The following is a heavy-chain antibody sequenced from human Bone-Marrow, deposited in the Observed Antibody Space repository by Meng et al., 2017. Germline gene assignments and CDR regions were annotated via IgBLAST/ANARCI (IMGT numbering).Heavy chain of an antibody. CDR3: ARGVLRYFDWLSQGGDY. J-gene: IGHJ4*02. CDR1: GFIFNSYA. D-gene: IGHD3-9*01. V-gene: IGHV3-23*01. CDR2: IGANGGST. Sequence: GESLKISCTGSGFIFNSYAMGWVRQAPGKGLEWVSVIGANGGSTSYADSVKGRFTISRDNSKNTLYLQMNSLRAEDTAVYYCARGVLRYFDWLSQGGDYWGQGTLVTVSS.